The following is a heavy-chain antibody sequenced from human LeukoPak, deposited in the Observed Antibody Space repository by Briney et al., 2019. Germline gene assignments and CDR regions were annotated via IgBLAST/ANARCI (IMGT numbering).Heavy chain of an antibody. CDR2: ISWDGGST. CDR3: AKGHYYYDSSGYYYVNGMDY. J-gene: IGHJ4*02. D-gene: IGHD3-22*01. V-gene: IGHV3-43D*04. CDR1: GFTFDDYA. Sequence: GGSLRLSCAASGFTFDDYAMHWVRHAPGKGLEWVSLISWDGGSTYYADSVKGRFTISRDNSKNSLYLQMNSLRAEDTALYYCAKGHYYYDSSGYYYVNGMDYWGQGTLVTVSS.